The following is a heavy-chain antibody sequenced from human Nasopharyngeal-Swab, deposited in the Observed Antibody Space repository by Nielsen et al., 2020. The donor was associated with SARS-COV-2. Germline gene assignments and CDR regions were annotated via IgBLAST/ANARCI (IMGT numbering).Heavy chain of an antibody. CDR2: ISSSSSYI. Sequence: GESLKISCAASGFTFSSYSMNWVRQAPGKGLEWVSSISSSSSYIYYADSVKGRFTISRDNAKNSLYLQMNSLRAEDTAVYYCARSGHPRARHAFDIWGQGTMVTVSS. V-gene: IGHV3-21*01. D-gene: IGHD3-3*01. CDR1: GFTFSSYS. J-gene: IGHJ3*02. CDR3: ARSGHPRARHAFDI.